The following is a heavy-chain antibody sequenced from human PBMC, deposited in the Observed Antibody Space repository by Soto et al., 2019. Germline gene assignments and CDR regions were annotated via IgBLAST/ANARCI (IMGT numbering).Heavy chain of an antibody. CDR3: ARAGTYASGWYNKNKYTLDV. Sequence: ASVKVSCKASGYTFVNYAMHWVREAPGQRLEWVGWITVGNGNSRYSENLRGRVAFTRDTSASTAYMELSSLRSEETSVYYCARAGTYASGWYNKNKYTLDVWRQGGTVAVSS. CDR1: GYTFVNYA. J-gene: IGHJ6*02. D-gene: IGHD6-19*01. CDR2: ITVGNGNS. V-gene: IGHV1-3*01.